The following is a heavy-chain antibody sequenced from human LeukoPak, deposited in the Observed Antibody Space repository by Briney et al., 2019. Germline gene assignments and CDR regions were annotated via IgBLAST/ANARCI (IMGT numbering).Heavy chain of an antibody. D-gene: IGHD3-10*01. CDR3: ARVRAPVMVRGVIMSFDY. Sequence: GASVKVSCKASGYTFTGYYMHWVRQAPGQGLEWMGWINPNSGGTNYAQKFQGRVTMTRDTSISTAYMELSRLRSDDTAVYYCARVRAPVMVRGVIMSFDYWGQGTLVTVSS. V-gene: IGHV1-2*02. J-gene: IGHJ4*02. CDR2: INPNSGGT. CDR1: GYTFTGYY.